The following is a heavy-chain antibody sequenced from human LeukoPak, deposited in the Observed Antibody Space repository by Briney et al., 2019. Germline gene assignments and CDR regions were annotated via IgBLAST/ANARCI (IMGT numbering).Heavy chain of an antibody. J-gene: IGHJ4*02. CDR2: INSNSGAR. D-gene: IGHD1-26*01. V-gene: IGHV1-2*02. CDR1: GYTFSGYY. CDR3: ARGRGGATTGFDH. Sequence: ASVKVSCKASGYTFSGYYMHWVRQAPGRGLESMGWINSNSGARNYAPKFQGRVTFSRDNSISTAYMELSSLRSDDTAIYYCARGRGGATTGFDHWGRGTLVTVSS.